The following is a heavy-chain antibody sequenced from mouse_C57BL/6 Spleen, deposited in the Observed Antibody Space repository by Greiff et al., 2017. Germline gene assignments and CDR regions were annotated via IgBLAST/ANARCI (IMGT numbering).Heavy chain of an antibody. D-gene: IGHD2-4*01. Sequence: ESGPGLVKPSQSLSLSCSVTGYSITSGYYWNWIRQFPGNKLEWMGYISYDGSNNYNPSLKNRISITRDTSKNLFFLKLNSVTAEDTASYYCARSDYGEAMDYWGQGTSVTVSS. J-gene: IGHJ4*01. CDR3: ARSDYGEAMDY. CDR2: ISYDGSN. V-gene: IGHV3-6*01. CDR1: GYSITSGYY.